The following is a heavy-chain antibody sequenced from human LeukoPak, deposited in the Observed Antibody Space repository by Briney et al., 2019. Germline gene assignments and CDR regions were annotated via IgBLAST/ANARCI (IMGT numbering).Heavy chain of an antibody. CDR2: IRSKAYGGTT. V-gene: IGHV3-49*04. CDR3: TRDQTYYYGSGSYRY. Sequence: GGSPRLSCTASGFTFGDYALSWVRQAPGKGLEWVSFIRSKAYGGTTEYAASVKGRFTISRDDSNSIAYLQMNSLKIEDTAVYYCTRDQTYYYGSGSYRYWGQGTLVTVSS. D-gene: IGHD3-10*01. CDR1: GFTFGDYA. J-gene: IGHJ4*02.